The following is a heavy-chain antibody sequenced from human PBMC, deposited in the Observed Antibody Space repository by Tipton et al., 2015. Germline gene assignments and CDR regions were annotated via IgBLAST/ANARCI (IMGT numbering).Heavy chain of an antibody. Sequence: TLSLTCAVSGYSISSGYYWGWIRQPPGKGLEWIGYIYYSGSTNYNPSLKSRVTISVDTSKNQFSLKLSSVTAADTAVYYCARGHYVSRMDVWGQGTTVIVSS. CDR2: IYYSGST. J-gene: IGHJ6*02. V-gene: IGHV4-61*01. CDR1: GYSISSGYY. CDR3: ARGHYVSRMDV. D-gene: IGHD3-10*01.